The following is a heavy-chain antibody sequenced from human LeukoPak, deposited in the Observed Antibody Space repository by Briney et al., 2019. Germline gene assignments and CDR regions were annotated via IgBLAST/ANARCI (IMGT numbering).Heavy chain of an antibody. D-gene: IGHD5-18*01. CDR2: ISSSSSYI. J-gene: IGHJ4*02. CDR3: ARDRGYSYGYDLDY. Sequence: GGSLRLSCAASGFTFSSYSMNWVRQAPGKGLEWVSSISSSSSYIYYADSVKGRFTISRDNAKNSLYLQMDSLRAEDTAVYYCARDRGYSYGYDLDYWGQGTLVTVSS. V-gene: IGHV3-21*01. CDR1: GFTFSSYS.